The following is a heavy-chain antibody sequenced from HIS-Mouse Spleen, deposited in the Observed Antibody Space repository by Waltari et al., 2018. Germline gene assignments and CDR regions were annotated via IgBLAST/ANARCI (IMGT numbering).Heavy chain of an antibody. CDR3: AREIPYSSSWYDWYFDL. D-gene: IGHD6-13*01. Sequence: QLQLQESGPGLVKPSQPLSLTCTVSGGSISSSSYYWAWIRQPPGQGLEWIGSIYYSGSTYYNPSLKSRVTISVDTSKNQFSLKLSSVTAADTAVYYCAREIPYSSSWYDWYFDLWGRGTLVTVSS. J-gene: IGHJ2*01. CDR1: GGSISSSSYY. CDR2: IYYSGST. V-gene: IGHV4-39*07.